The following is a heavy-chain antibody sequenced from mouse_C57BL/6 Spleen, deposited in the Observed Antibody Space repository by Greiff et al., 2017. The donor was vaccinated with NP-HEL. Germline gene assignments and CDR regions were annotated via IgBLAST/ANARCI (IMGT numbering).Heavy chain of an antibody. CDR1: GYTFTSYG. J-gene: IGHJ4*01. D-gene: IGHD3-2*02. V-gene: IGHV1-81*01. Sequence: QVQLQQSGAELARPGASVKLSCKASGYTFTSYGISWVKQSTGQGLEWIGEIYPRSGNTYYNEKFKGKATLTADKSSSTAYMELRSLTSEDSAVYFCARGEFRHGRDYWGQGTSVTVSS. CDR2: IYPRSGNT. CDR3: ARGEFRHGRDY.